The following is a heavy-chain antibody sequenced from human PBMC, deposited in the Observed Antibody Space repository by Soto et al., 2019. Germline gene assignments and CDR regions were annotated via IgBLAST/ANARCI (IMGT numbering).Heavy chain of an antibody. CDR3: ATDLGGLRPQYYFDY. D-gene: IGHD5-12*01. J-gene: IGHJ4*02. Sequence: SVKVSCKASGGTFSSYTISWVRQAPGQGLEWMGRIIPILGIANYAQKFQGRVTITADTSTSTAYMELSSLRSEDTAVYYCATDLGGLRPQYYFDYWGQGTLVTVSS. V-gene: IGHV1-69*04. CDR1: GGTFSSYT. CDR2: IIPILGIA.